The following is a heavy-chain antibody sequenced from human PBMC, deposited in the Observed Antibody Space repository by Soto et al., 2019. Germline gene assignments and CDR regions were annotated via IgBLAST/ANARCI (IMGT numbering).Heavy chain of an antibody. Sequence: GESLQISFKGSGYSFTSYLICWVRQMPVKGLEWMRITYPGDSDTRYSPSFQGQVNISADKSISTAYLQWSSLKASDTAMYYCGRHCSGYASGAYKLFDPWGQVTLVTVYS. CDR3: GRHCSGYASGAYKLFDP. CDR2: TYPGDSDT. J-gene: IGHJ5*02. CDR1: GYSFTSYL. V-gene: IGHV5-51*01. D-gene: IGHD5-12*01.